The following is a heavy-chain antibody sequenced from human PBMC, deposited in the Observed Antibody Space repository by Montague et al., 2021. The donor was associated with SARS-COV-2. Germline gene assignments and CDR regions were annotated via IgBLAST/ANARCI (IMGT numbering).Heavy chain of an antibody. CDR3: ARDRGTYYDFWSNPYNNIKRDYYGMDV. V-gene: IGHV3-30*04. J-gene: IGHJ6*02. D-gene: IGHD3-3*01. CDR2: ISYDGSNK. CDR1: GFTISTYT. Sequence: SLRLSCAASGFTISTYTVHWVRQAPGKGLEWVAVISYDGSNKRYADSVKGRFTISRDNSENTLSVQMNNLRPEDTAVYYCARDRGTYYDFWSNPYNNIKRDYYGMDVWGQGTTVTVSS.